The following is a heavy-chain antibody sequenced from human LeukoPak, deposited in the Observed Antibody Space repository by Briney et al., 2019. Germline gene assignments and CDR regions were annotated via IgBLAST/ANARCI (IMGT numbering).Heavy chain of an antibody. CDR2: ISGSSNYI. D-gene: IGHD1-7*01. Sequence: GGSLRLSCAASGFIFSDYTMNWVRLAPGKGLEWVSSISGSSNYIYYADSVKGRFTISRGNAKNTLYLQMNSLRAEDTAVYYCARDLRYNWNLNLAFDIWGQGTMVTVSS. V-gene: IGHV3-21*04. CDR3: ARDLRYNWNLNLAFDI. CDR1: GFIFSDYT. J-gene: IGHJ3*02.